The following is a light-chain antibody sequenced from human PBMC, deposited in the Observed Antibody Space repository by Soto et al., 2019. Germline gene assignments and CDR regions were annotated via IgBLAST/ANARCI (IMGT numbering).Light chain of an antibody. CDR2: DVS. Sequence: QSALTQPASVSGSPGQSITISCTRTSIDVGGYNFVSWYQQHPGKAPKLMIYDVSNRPSGVSNRFSASKSGDTASLTISGLQAEDEADYYCTSYTSSVYVFGTGTKLTVL. V-gene: IGLV2-14*01. CDR1: SIDVGGYNF. J-gene: IGLJ1*01. CDR3: TSYTSSVYV.